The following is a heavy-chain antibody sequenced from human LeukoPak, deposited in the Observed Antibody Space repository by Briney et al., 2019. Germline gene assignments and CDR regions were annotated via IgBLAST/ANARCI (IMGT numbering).Heavy chain of an antibody. V-gene: IGHV3-21*01. CDR1: GFTFSSYS. D-gene: IGHD3-3*02. Sequence: PGGSLRLSCAASGFTFSSYSMNWVRQAPGKGLEWVSSISSSSSYIYYADSVKGRFTISRDNARNSLYLQMNSLRAEDTAVYYCARHLWNGYYTGVDVWGKGTTVTVSS. CDR2: ISSSSSYI. CDR3: ARHLWNGYYTGVDV. J-gene: IGHJ6*04.